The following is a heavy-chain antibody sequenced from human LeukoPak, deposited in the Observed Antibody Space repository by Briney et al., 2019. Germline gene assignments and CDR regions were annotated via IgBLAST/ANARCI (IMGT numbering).Heavy chain of an antibody. V-gene: IGHV3-9*01. D-gene: IGHD6-19*01. CDR2: ISWNSGSI. CDR1: GFTFDDYA. J-gene: IGHJ4*02. CDR3: AKDTSQQWLVLGYFDY. Sequence: GMSLRLSCAASGFTFDDYAMHWVRQAPGKGLEWVSGISWNSGSIGYADSVKGRFTISRDNAKNSLYLQMNSLRAEDTALYYCAKDTSQQWLVLGYFDYWGQGTLVTVSS.